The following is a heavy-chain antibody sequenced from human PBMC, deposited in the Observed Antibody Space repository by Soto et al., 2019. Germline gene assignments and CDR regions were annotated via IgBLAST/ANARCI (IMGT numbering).Heavy chain of an antibody. D-gene: IGHD1-26*01. CDR3: ALTHGQPDHIVGFDC. Sequence: VACKNSGSTLTNPAIPWLRCPPDRGLEWRGWISANTGDTKYAQRVQARVSMTTDTSTATAYIELRSLRFDDTAIYFCALTHGQPDHIVGFDCRGQETPVT. J-gene: IGHJ4*02. CDR2: ISANTGDT. CDR1: GSTLTNPA. V-gene: IGHV1-18*01.